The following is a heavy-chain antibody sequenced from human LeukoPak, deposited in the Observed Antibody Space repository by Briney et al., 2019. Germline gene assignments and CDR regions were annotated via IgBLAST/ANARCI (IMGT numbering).Heavy chain of an antibody. V-gene: IGHV3-11*04. CDR3: ATAKSPHSSSWYPFFDY. D-gene: IGHD6-13*01. CDR2: ISSSGSTI. J-gene: IGHJ4*02. CDR1: GFTFSDYY. Sequence: GGSLRLSCAASGFTFSDYYMSWIRQAPGKGLEWVSYISSSGSTIYYADSVKGRFTISRDNAKNSLYLQMNSLRAEDTAVYYCATAKSPHSSSWYPFFDYWGQGTLATVSS.